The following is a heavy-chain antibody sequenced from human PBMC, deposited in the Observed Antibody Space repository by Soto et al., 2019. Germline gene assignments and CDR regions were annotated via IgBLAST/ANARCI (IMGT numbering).Heavy chain of an antibody. V-gene: IGHV3-11*06. CDR2: ISSSSSYT. D-gene: IGHD6-19*01. CDR1: GFTFSDYY. J-gene: IGHJ3*02. CDR3: ASSGWYTRNAFDI. Sequence: QVQLVESGGGLVKPGGSLRLSCAASGFTFSDYYMSWIRQAPGKGLEWVSYISSSSSYTNYADSVKGRFTISRDNAKNSLYLQMNSLRAEDTAVYYCASSGWYTRNAFDIWGQGTMVTVSS.